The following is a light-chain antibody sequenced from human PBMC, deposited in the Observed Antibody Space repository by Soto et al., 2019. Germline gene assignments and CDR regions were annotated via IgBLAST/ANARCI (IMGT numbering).Light chain of an antibody. J-gene: IGKJ1*01. CDR1: QTVERW. V-gene: IGKV1-5*01. CDR3: QQYKDYVWT. Sequence: DIQMTPSPSTLPASVVDRVTISCRASQTVERWLAWYQQKPGKAPKLLISDVSSLERGVPSRFSGSGSATEFTLTISGLQSDDFATYYCQQYKDYVWTFGQGTKVDIK. CDR2: DVS.